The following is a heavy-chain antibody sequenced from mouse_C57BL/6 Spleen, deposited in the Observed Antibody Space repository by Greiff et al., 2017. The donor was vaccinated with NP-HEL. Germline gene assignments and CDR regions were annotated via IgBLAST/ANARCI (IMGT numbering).Heavy chain of an antibody. V-gene: IGHV5-17*01. J-gene: IGHJ3*01. Sequence: EVQGVESGGGLVKPGGSLKLSCAASGFTFSDYGMHWVRQAPEKGLEWVAYISSGSSTIYYADTVKGRFTISRDNAKNTLFLQMTSLRSEDTAMYYCARGYYSNYVKTWFAYWGQGTLVTVSA. CDR3: ARGYYSNYVKTWFAY. CDR2: ISSGSSTI. D-gene: IGHD2-5*01. CDR1: GFTFSDYG.